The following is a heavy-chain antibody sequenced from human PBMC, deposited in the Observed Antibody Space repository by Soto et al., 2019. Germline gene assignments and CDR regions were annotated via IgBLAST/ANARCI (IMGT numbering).Heavy chain of an antibody. D-gene: IGHD6-6*01. V-gene: IGHV1-8*01. CDR3: AIVSSIAARRSFDS. J-gene: IGHJ4*02. CDR1: GYTFTSHD. CDR2: LNPHNGKT. Sequence: QVQLVQSGTEVKTPGASVKVSCKASGYTFTSHDINWVRQATGQGLEWMGWLNPHNGKTGYAQRFQGRVTMTWNATTGTVYLELSSLRSEDTAMYYCAIVSSIAARRSFDSWGQGTLVTVSS.